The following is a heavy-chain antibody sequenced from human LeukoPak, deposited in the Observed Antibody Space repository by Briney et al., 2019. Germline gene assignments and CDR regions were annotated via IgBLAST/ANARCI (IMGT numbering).Heavy chain of an antibody. J-gene: IGHJ4*02. CDR3: ARVIGSYGDSAY. Sequence: PGGSLRLSCAAPGFTFSDYHMSWIRQAPGKGLEWISYIASSSSSMYYADSVKGRFTISRDNAKNSLYLQMNSLTAEDTAVYYCARVIGSYGDSAYWGQGTLVTVSS. CDR2: IASSSSSM. V-gene: IGHV3-11*04. CDR1: GFTFSDYH. D-gene: IGHD4-17*01.